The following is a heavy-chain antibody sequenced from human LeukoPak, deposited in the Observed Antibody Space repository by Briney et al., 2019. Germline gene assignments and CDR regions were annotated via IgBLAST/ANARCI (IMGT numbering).Heavy chain of an antibody. CDR3: ARGSFDFWSGYNYYMDV. CDR1: GGSISSGSYY. D-gene: IGHD3-3*01. Sequence: SETLSLTCTVSGGSISSGSYYWSWIRQPAGKGLEWIGRIYTSGSTNYNPSLKSRVTISVDTSKNQFSLKLSSVTAADTAVYYCARGSFDFWSGYNYYMDVWGKGTTVTVSS. V-gene: IGHV4-61*02. J-gene: IGHJ6*03. CDR2: IYTSGST.